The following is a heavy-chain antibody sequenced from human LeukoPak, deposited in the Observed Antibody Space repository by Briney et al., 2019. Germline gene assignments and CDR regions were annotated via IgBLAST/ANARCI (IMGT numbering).Heavy chain of an antibody. D-gene: IGHD6-13*01. V-gene: IGHV4-59*12. Sequence: SETLSLTCTVSGGSISSYYWSWIRQPPGKGLEWIGYIYYSGSTNYNPSLKSRVTISVDTSKNQFSLKLSSVTAADTAVYYCAREERIAAAGTDYYYGMDVWGQGTTVTVSS. J-gene: IGHJ6*02. CDR2: IYYSGST. CDR3: AREERIAAAGTDYYYGMDV. CDR1: GGSISSYY.